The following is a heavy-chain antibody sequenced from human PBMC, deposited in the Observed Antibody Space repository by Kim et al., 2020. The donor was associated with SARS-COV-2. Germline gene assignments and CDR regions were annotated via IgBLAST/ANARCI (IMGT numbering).Heavy chain of an antibody. CDR3: ARGSPGYSSSWAQH. D-gene: IGHD6-13*01. V-gene: IGHV3-21*01. Sequence: ADSVKGRCTISRDNAKNSLYLQMNSLRAEEKAVYYCARGSPGYSSSWAQHWGQGTLVTVSS. J-gene: IGHJ1*01.